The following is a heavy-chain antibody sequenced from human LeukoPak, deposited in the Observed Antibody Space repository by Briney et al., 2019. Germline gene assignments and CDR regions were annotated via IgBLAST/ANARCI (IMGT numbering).Heavy chain of an antibody. D-gene: IGHD1-26*01. V-gene: IGHV3-53*01. CDR2: IYSGGST. J-gene: IGHJ4*02. CDR1: GFTVSSNY. CDR3: ARMGSVGPYYFDY. Sequence: PGGSLRLSCAASGFTVSSNYMSWVRRAPGKGLEWVSVIYSGGSTYYADSVKGRFTISRDNSKNTLYLQMNSLRAEDTAVYYCARMGSVGPYYFDYWGQGTLVTVSS.